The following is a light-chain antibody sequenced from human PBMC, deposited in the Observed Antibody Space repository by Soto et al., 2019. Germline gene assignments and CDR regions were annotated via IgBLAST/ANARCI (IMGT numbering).Light chain of an antibody. V-gene: IGKV3-11*01. CDR2: DAS. CDR3: QQRMNWTLT. Sequence: ETVLTQSPANMSLLSGGRATISCRAGQSIFNYLAWYQKKPGQDPRIIIYDASNRATGIPARFSGSGSETDFNLTISRLETEGGAVYYCQQRMNWTLTFGQGTRLEIK. CDR1: QSIFNY. J-gene: IGKJ5*01.